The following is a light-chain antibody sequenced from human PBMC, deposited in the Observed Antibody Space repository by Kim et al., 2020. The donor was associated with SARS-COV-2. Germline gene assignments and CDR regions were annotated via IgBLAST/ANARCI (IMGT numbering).Light chain of an antibody. V-gene: IGKV1-16*02. CDR2: DAS. CDR1: QGIGNY. Sequence: DIQMTQSPSSLSASVGDRVTITCRASQGIGNYLAWSQQKPGKAPKSLIYDASSLQSGVPSKFSGSGSGTDFTLTISNLQPEDGGTYYCQQYDCYPLTFGGGTKVDIK. J-gene: IGKJ4*01. CDR3: QQYDCYPLT.